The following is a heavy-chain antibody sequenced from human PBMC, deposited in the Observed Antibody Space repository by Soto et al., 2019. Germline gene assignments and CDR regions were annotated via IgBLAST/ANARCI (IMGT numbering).Heavy chain of an antibody. D-gene: IGHD7-27*01. CDR2: IYYNGNT. CDR3: TRANWYSEY. CDR1: GGSISNHY. J-gene: IGHJ4*02. Sequence: QVQLQESGPGLVKPSETLSLTCSVSGGSISNHYWSWIRQPPGKGLEWIGYIYYNGNTNYNPFLKSRVTMSVDTSRNQISLKLTTGTAADTAVYYCTRANWYSEYWGQGTLVTVSS. V-gene: IGHV4-59*11.